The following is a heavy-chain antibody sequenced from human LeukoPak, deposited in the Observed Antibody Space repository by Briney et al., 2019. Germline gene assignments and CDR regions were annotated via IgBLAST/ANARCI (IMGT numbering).Heavy chain of an antibody. CDR1: GGSISSYY. D-gene: IGHD6-19*01. CDR3: VVFAGYSSGWFPRATYYFDY. Sequence: SETLSLTCTVSGGSISSYYWSWIRQPPGKGLEWIGEIYHSGSTNYNPSLKSRVTISVDKSQNQFSLKLSYVTAADTAVYYCVVFAGYSSGWFPRATYYFDYWGQGTLVTVSS. CDR2: IYHSGST. J-gene: IGHJ4*02. V-gene: IGHV4-59*12.